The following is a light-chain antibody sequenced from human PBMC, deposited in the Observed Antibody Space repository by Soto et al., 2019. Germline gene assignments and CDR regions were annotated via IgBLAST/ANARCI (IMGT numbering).Light chain of an antibody. Sequence: DIVMTQSPLSLPVTPGEPASISCRSSQSLLHSNGYNYLDWYLQRPGQSPQLLIYLGSNRASGVPDRFSGSGSVTYFTLKITRVESDDVGVYYCMQALETPATFGQGNKLEIK. CDR3: MQALETPAT. CDR1: QSLLHSNGYNY. V-gene: IGKV2-28*01. CDR2: LGS. J-gene: IGKJ2*01.